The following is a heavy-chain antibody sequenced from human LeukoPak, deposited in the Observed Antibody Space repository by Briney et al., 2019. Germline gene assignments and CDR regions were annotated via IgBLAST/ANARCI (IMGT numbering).Heavy chain of an antibody. CDR1: GGTFSSYA. CDR3: ATDRGSGNLGDR. J-gene: IGHJ5*02. D-gene: IGHD3-9*01. CDR2: VIPVFGSA. V-gene: IGHV1-69*13. Sequence: ASVKVSCKASGGTFSSYAISWVRQAPGQGLEWMGGVIPVFGSANYAQKFQDRVTITADESTNSAYMDLSSLKSEDTAVYYCATDRGSGNLGDRWGQGTPVLVSS.